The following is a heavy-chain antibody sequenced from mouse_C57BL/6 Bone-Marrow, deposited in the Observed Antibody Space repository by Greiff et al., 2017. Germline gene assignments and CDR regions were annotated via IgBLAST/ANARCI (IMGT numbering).Heavy chain of an antibody. CDR1: GYTFTDYY. J-gene: IGHJ4*01. CDR3: ARFGLDYYGSGYAMDY. Sequence: VQLQQSGPELVKPGASVKISCKASGYTFTDYYINWVKQRPGQGLEWIGWIFPGSGSTYYNEKFKGKATFTVDKSSITAYMLLSSLTSEDSAVYFCARFGLDYYGSGYAMDYWGQGTSVTVSS. D-gene: IGHD1-1*01. V-gene: IGHV1-75*01. CDR2: IFPGSGST.